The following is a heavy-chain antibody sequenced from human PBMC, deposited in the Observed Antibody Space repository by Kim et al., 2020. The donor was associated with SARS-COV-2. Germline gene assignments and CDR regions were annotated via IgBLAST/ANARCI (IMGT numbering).Heavy chain of an antibody. V-gene: IGHV1-2*02. CDR3: ARRLHSSGWKAVDY. Sequence: AQKFQGRVTMTRDTSISTAYMALSRLRSDDTAVYYCARRLHSSGWKAVDYWGQGTLVTVSS. D-gene: IGHD6-19*01. J-gene: IGHJ4*02.